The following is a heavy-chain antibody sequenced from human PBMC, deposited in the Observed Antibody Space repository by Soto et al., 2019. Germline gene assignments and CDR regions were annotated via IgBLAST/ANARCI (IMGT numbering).Heavy chain of an antibody. J-gene: IGHJ1*01. V-gene: IGHV3-21*01. D-gene: IGHD3-10*01. CDR1: GFTFSDYT. Sequence: GGSLRLSCAASGFTFSDYTMNWVRQAPGKGLEWVSSISGSSSYIYYADSVKGRFTISRDNAKNSLYLQMNSLRAEDTAVYYCARDPALSAPGYFQHWGQGTLVTVSS. CDR2: ISGSSSYI. CDR3: ARDPALSAPGYFQH.